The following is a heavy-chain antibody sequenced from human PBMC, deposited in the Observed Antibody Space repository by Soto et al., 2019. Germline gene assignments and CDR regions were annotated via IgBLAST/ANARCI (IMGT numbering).Heavy chain of an antibody. CDR3: ARGWTTAIQVY. CDR2: MNPSGGST. J-gene: IGHJ4*02. CDR1: GYTFTSYY. D-gene: IGHD4-17*01. Sequence: QVQLVQSGAEVKKPGASVKVSCKASGYTFTSYYMHWVRQAPGQGLERMGIMNPSGGSTSYAQKFPGRITMTRDTSTSTVFMELSSLRSADTAVYYCARGWTTAIQVYWGQGTLVTVSS. V-gene: IGHV1-46*01.